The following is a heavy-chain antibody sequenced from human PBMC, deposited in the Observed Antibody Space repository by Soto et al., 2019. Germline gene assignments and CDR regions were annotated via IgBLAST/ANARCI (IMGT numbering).Heavy chain of an antibody. D-gene: IGHD3-3*01. V-gene: IGHV3-53*02. J-gene: IGHJ4*02. CDR3: VRGVFRALGVVRPVDS. CDR2: IYSGGHT. Sequence: EVQLVETGGGLIQPGGSLTLSCAASGFAVSANYMTWVRQAPGKGLEWVSFIYSGGHTYYADSVMGRFTISRDNSKNTVYPQMNSLRAEDTAVYYCVRGVFRALGVVRPVDSWGPGTLVTVSS. CDR1: GFAVSANY.